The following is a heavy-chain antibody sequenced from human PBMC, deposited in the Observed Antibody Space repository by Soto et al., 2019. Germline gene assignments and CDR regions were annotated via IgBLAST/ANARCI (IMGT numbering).Heavy chain of an antibody. CDR1: GFTFSSYA. CDR2: ISAGGGSA. D-gene: IGHD5-12*01. J-gene: IGHJ4*02. V-gene: IGHV3-23*01. CDR3: AKDGGGYNYYFAY. Sequence: AGGSLRLSCAASGFTFSSYAMSWVRQAPGKGLEWVSAISAGGGSAYYADSVKGRFIISRDNSKNTVYLQMSSLRAEDTAVYYCAKDGGGYNYYFAYWGQGSLVTVSS.